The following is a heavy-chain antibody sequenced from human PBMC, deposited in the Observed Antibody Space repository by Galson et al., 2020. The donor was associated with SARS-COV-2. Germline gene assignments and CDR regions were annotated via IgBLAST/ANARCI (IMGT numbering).Heavy chain of an antibody. J-gene: IGHJ6*02. V-gene: IGHV3-48*02. CDR1: GFTLSSYS. CDR2: ISRSTSNL. D-gene: IGHD3-22*01. Sequence: GGSLRLSCAASGFTLSSYSLNWVRQAPGKGLEWVAYISRSTSNLYYADSVKGRFTISRDNGKNSLYLQMNSLRDEDTAVYYCARDQHDSSGYYYYGMDVWGRGTTVTVSS. CDR3: ARDQHDSSGYYYYGMDV.